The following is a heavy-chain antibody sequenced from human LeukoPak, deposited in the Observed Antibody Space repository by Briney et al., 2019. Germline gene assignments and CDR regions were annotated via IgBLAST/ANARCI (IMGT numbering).Heavy chain of an antibody. CDR2: IYYSGST. J-gene: IGHJ4*02. V-gene: IGHV4-39*02. Sequence: PSETLSLTCTVPGGSISSSSYYWGWIRQPPGKGLEWIGSIYYSGSTYYNPSLKSRVTISVDTSKNQFSLKLSSVTAADTAVYYCAREVGGYDSPFDYWGQGTLVTVSS. CDR3: AREVGGYDSPFDY. D-gene: IGHD5-12*01. CDR1: GGSISSSSYY.